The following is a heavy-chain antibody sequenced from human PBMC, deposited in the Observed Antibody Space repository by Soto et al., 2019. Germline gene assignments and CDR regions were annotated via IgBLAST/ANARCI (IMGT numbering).Heavy chain of an antibody. CDR1: GGSISSGGYS. V-gene: IGHV4-30-2*01. CDR3: ASPTMVRRGVGAFDI. D-gene: IGHD3-10*01. J-gene: IGHJ3*02. CDR2: IYHSGST. Sequence: SETLSLTCAVSGGSISSGGYSWSWIRQPPGKGLEWIGYIYHSGSTYYNPSLKSRVTISVDRSKNQFSLKLSSVTAADTAVYYCASPTMVRRGVGAFDIWGQGTMVT.